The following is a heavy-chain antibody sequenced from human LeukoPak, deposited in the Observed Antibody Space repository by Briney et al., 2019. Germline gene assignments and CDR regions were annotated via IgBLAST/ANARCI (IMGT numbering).Heavy chain of an antibody. V-gene: IGHV3-23*01. J-gene: IGHJ4*02. D-gene: IGHD3-3*01. Sequence: PGGSLRLSCAASGFIFISYAVSWVRQAPGKGLEWVSAISGSGGSTYYADSVKGRFTISRDNSKNTLYLQMNSLRAEDTAVYYCAKEYGCRFLEGFDCWGQGTLVTVSS. CDR1: GFIFISYA. CDR2: ISGSGGST. CDR3: AKEYGCRFLEGFDC.